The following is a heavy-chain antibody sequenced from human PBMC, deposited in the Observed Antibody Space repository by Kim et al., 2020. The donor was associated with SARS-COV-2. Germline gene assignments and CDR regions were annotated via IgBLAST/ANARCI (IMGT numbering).Heavy chain of an antibody. D-gene: IGHD1-26*01. V-gene: IGHV1-69*01. CDR3: ARRTRASGSYFGAFDY. Sequence: FQGRVTITADESTSTAYMELSSLRSEDTAVYYCARRTRASGSYFGAFDYWGQGTLVTVSS. J-gene: IGHJ4*02.